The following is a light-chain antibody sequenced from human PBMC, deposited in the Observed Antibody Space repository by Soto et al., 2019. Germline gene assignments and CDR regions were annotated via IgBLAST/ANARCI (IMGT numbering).Light chain of an antibody. CDR3: SSYTSISTPVV. J-gene: IGLJ2*01. Sequence: QSALTQPPSVSGSPGQSVTMSCTGTSSDVGSHDRVSWYQQPPGTAPKLIICEVNNRPSGVPDRFSGSKAGNTASLTISGLQPEDEADYYCSSYTSISTPVVFGGGTKLTVL. CDR2: EVN. V-gene: IGLV2-18*02. CDR1: SSDVGSHDR.